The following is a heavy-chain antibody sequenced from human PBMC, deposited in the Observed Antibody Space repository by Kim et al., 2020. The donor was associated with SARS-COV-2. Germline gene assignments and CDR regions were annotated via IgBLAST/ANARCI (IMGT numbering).Heavy chain of an antibody. CDR3: ARQGRYFVRLGAFDI. J-gene: IGHJ3*02. D-gene: IGHD3-9*01. CDR1: GGSISSSSYY. Sequence: SETLSLTCTVSGGSISSSSYYWGWIRQPPGKGLEWIGGIYYSGSTYYNPSLKSRVTISVDTSKNQFSLKLSSVTAADTAVYYCARQGRYFVRLGAFDIWGQGTMVTVSS. CDR2: IYYSGST. V-gene: IGHV4-39*01.